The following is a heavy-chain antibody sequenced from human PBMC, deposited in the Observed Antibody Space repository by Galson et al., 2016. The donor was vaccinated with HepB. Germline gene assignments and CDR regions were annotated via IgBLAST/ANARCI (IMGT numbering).Heavy chain of an antibody. J-gene: IGHJ4*02. D-gene: IGHD6-19*01. V-gene: IGHV1-46*01. CDR1: GYTFTRYY. CDR3: ARGGYNSGGY. Sequence: SVKVSCKASGYTFTRYYIHWVRQAPGQGLEWMGKITPTEGATSYALKFQSRVTMTTDTSTSTVYMEMSSLRAEDTAVYYCARGGYNSGGYWGQGTLVTVSS. CDR2: ITPTEGAT.